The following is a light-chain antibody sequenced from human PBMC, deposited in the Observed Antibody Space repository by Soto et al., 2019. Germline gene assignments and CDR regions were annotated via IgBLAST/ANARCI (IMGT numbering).Light chain of an antibody. Sequence: QSALTQPASVSGSPGQSITISCTGSSSDVVNYNYVSWYQQHPGKAPKLMIYEVSNRPSGVSNRFSGSKSGNTASLTISGLQAEDEVEYYCSSYTSSSTLGVVFGGGTKLTVL. J-gene: IGLJ2*01. CDR2: EVS. V-gene: IGLV2-14*01. CDR1: SSDVVNYNY. CDR3: SSYTSSSTLGVV.